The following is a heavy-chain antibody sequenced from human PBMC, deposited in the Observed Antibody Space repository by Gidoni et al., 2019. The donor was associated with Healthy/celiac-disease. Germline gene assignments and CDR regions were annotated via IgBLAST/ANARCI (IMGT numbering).Heavy chain of an antibody. CDR1: GVTFSSYA. D-gene: IGHD1-26*01. J-gene: IGHJ4*02. CDR2: IIPIVGTA. V-gene: IGHV1-69*01. Sequence: HVQLVQSGAEVKKPGSSVKVSCKSSGVTFSSYAIRWVRQAPGQGLEWMGGIIPIVGTANYEQEYQGRVTITADESTSTAYVGRSSLRSEDTAVYYCAGGIVGATYVLWYWGQGTLVTVSS. CDR3: AGGIVGATYVLWY.